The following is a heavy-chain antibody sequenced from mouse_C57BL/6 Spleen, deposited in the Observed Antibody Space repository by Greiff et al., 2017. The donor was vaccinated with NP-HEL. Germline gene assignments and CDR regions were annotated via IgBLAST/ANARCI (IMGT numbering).Heavy chain of an antibody. Sequence: QVQLKQPGAELVKPGASVKMSCKASGYTFTSYWITWVKQRPGQGLEWIGDIYPGSGSTNYNEKLKSKATLTVETSTSTAYMQLSILTSEDSAVYFFARVSYDYDDGCRFAYWGQGTLVTVSA. J-gene: IGHJ3*01. CDR1: GYTFTSYW. V-gene: IGHV1-55*01. CDR2: IYPGSGST. CDR3: ARVSYDYDDGCRFAY. D-gene: IGHD2-4*01.